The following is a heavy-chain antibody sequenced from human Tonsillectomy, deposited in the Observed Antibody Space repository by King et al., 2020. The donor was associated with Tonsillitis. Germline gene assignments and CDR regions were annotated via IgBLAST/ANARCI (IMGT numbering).Heavy chain of an antibody. CDR3: ARGANFGVVIIAYFDY. V-gene: IGHV3-21*01. Sequence: VQLVESGGGLVKPGGSLRLSCAASGFTFSSYSMNWVRQAPGKGLEWVSSIRSSSSYIYYADSVKGRFTISRDNAQNSLYLQMNSLRAEDTAVYYFARGANFGVVIIAYFDYWGQGTLVTVSS. J-gene: IGHJ4*02. D-gene: IGHD3-3*01. CDR1: GFTFSSYS. CDR2: IRSSSSYI.